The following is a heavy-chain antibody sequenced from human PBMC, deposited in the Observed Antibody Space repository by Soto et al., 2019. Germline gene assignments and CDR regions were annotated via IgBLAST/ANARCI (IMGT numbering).Heavy chain of an antibody. J-gene: IGHJ6*02. CDR2: ISYDGSKK. CDR1: GFAFSRYA. V-gene: IGHV3-30-3*01. D-gene: IGHD3-22*01. CDR3: AREAYYDSSGYWPYYYYGMDV. Sequence: GGSLRLSCAASGFAFSRYAMHWVRQAPGKGLEWVAVISYDGSKKYFGDSVKGRFTISRDKSKNTLYLQMNSLRAEGTAVYYCAREAYYDSSGYWPYYYYGMDVWGQGTTVTVSS.